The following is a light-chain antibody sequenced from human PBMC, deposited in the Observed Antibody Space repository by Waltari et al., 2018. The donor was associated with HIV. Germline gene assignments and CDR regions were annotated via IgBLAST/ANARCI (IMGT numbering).Light chain of an antibody. J-gene: IGLJ2*01. V-gene: IGLV2-23*02. CDR3: CSYAGGRVFVL. CDR2: EVT. Sequence: QSALTQPASVSGSPGQSITISCTGTISDIGSYNLVSWYQQYPGRAPKLIIYEVTKRPAVVSDCFSGSKSGNRASLTVAGLKVEDEADYYCCSYAGGRVFVLFGGGTRLTV. CDR1: ISDIGSYNL.